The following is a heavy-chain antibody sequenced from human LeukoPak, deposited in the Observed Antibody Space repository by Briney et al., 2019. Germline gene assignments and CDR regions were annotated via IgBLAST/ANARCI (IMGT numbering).Heavy chain of an antibody. D-gene: IGHD2-15*01. V-gene: IGHV5-51*01. CDR1: GYSFTSYW. CDR2: IYPGDSDT. CDR3: ARHCSGGSCYPSGTDY. Sequence: GESLKISCKGSGYSFTSYWIGRVRQMPGKGLEWMGIIYPGDSDTRYSPSFQGQVTISADKSISTAYLQWSSLKASDTAMYYCARHCSGGSCYPSGTDYWGQGTLVTVSS. J-gene: IGHJ4*02.